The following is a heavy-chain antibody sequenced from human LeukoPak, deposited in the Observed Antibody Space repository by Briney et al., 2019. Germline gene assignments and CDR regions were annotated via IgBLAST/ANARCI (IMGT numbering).Heavy chain of an antibody. CDR1: GFTFSSYG. CDR2: IRYDGSNK. CDR3: AKDRVVPAANYFDY. V-gene: IGHV3-30*02. D-gene: IGHD2-2*01. J-gene: IGHJ4*02. Sequence: GGSLRLSCAASGFTFSSYGMHWVRQAPGKGLEWVAFIRYDGSNKYYADSVKGRFTISRDNSKNTLYPQMNSLRAEDTAVYYCAKDRVVPAANYFDYWGQGTLVTVSS.